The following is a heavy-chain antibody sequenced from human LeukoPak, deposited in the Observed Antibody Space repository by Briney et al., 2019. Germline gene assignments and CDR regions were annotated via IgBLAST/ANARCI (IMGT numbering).Heavy chain of an antibody. D-gene: IGHD1-26*01. Sequence: SETLSPTCTVSGGSISSYYWSWIRQPPGKGLEWIGYIYYSGSTNYNPSLKSRVTISVDTSKNQFSLKLSSVTAADTAVYYCARLTRGGALDYWGQGALVTVSS. CDR1: GGSISSYY. V-gene: IGHV4-59*01. CDR2: IYYSGST. CDR3: ARLTRGGALDY. J-gene: IGHJ4*02.